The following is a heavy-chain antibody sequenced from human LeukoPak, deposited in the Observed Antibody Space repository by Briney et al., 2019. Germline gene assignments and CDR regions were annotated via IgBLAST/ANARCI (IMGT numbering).Heavy chain of an antibody. Sequence: PGGSLRLSCAASGFTVSSNYMSWVRQAPGKGLEWVSVIYSGGSTYYADSVKGRFTISRDNSKNTLYLQMNSLRAEDTAVYYCARGSETVEDLIDYWGQGTLVTVSS. J-gene: IGHJ4*02. CDR3: ARGSETVEDLIDY. V-gene: IGHV3-66*01. CDR2: IYSGGST. D-gene: IGHD4-23*01. CDR1: GFTVSSNY.